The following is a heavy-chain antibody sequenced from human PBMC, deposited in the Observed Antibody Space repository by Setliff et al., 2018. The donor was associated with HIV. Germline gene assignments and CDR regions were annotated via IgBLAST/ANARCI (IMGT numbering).Heavy chain of an antibody. Sequence: ASVKVSCKASGYSLTSYDINWVRQATGQGLEGMGWMNPNSGNTGYAQKFQGRVTMTRNTSISTAYMELSSLRSDDTAVYYCVSRSRHMVRGYYFDYWGQGALVTVSS. D-gene: IGHD3-10*01. CDR2: MNPNSGNT. CDR1: GYSLTSYD. V-gene: IGHV1-8*02. J-gene: IGHJ4*02. CDR3: VSRSRHMVRGYYFDY.